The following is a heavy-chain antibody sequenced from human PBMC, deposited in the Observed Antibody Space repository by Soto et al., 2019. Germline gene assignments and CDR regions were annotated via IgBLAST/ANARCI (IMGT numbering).Heavy chain of an antibody. J-gene: IGHJ4*02. CDR3: AYRVLRTVFGLVTTTAIYFDF. CDR2: IYWDDDK. V-gene: IGHV2-5*02. D-gene: IGHD3-3*01. Sequence: QITLNESGPTVVSPTETLTLTCRFSGFSLTTSGVGVGWIRQSPGKAPEWLALIYWDDDKRYSASLKSRLTITKDTSKNQVVLTVSDLDPTDTATYYCAYRVLRTVFGLVTTTAIYFDFWGQGTPVAVSS. CDR1: GFSLTTSGVG.